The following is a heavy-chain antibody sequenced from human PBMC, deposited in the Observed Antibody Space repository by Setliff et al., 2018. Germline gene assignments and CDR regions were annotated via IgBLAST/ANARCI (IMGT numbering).Heavy chain of an antibody. Sequence: PSETLSLTCTVSGGSISTNSYYWGWIRQPPGKGLEWIGSMYFSGSTYYNPSLKSRVTMSIDKSKNEFSLELTSVTAADTAVYYCARGGGGYHAASWGQGILVTVSS. CDR1: GGSISTNSYY. J-gene: IGHJ5*02. D-gene: IGHD2-2*01. V-gene: IGHV4-39*07. CDR3: ARGGGGYHAAS. CDR2: MYFSGST.